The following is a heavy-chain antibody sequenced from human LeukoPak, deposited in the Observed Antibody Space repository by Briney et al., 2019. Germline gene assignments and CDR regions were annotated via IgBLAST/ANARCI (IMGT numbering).Heavy chain of an antibody. D-gene: IGHD3-22*01. J-gene: IGHJ4*02. CDR3: ARDNYDNSGYYFDY. CDR1: GGSISSSNW. Sequence: PSGTLSLTCAVSGGSISSSNWWSRVRQPPWNVLEWIGEIYHSGSTNYTPSLKTRVTISVGKSKNQLSLKLSSVTAADTAVYYFARDNYDNSGYYFDYWGQGTLVTVSS. V-gene: IGHV4-4*02. CDR2: IYHSGST.